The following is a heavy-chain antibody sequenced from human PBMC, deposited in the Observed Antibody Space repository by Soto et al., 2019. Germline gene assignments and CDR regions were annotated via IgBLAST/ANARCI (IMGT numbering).Heavy chain of an antibody. CDR1: GYTFTSYG. D-gene: IGHD3-22*01. CDR2: ISAYNGNT. Sequence: ASVKVSCKASGYTFTSYGISWVRQAPGQGLEWMGWISAYNGNTNYAQKLQGRVTMTTDTSTSTAYMELRSLRSDDTAVYYCARDGADYDSSGYYSYWGQGTLVTVSS. CDR3: ARDGADYDSSGYYSY. V-gene: IGHV1-18*01. J-gene: IGHJ4*02.